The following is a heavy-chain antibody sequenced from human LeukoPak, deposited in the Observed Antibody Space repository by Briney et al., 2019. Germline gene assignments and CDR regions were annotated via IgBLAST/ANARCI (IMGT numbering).Heavy chain of an antibody. CDR3: ARLLFYADY. J-gene: IGHJ4*02. CDR1: GGSFSGYY. V-gene: IGHV4-34*01. D-gene: IGHD2/OR15-2a*01. Sequence: SETLSLTCAVYGGSFSGYYWSWIRQPPGQGLEWIGEINHSGSTNYNPSLKSRVTISVDTSKNQYSLTLSSVTAAHTAMYYCARLLFYADYWGEGTLVTVSS. CDR2: INHSGST.